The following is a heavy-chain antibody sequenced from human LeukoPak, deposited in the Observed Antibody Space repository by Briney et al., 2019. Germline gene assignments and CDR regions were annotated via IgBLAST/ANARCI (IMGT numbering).Heavy chain of an antibody. CDR3: ARDGYCSGGSCYGMDV. D-gene: IGHD2-15*01. CDR2: LNCEEYST. V-gene: IGHV3-74*03. J-gene: IGHJ6*02. Sequence: GGSLRLSCAASGFTFNRYWMHWVRKVPGRGLVWVSRLNCEEYSTTYADSVKGRFTISRDNAKNTLYLQMNSLRAEDTAVYYCARDGYCSGGSCYGMDVWGQGTTVTVS. CDR1: GFTFNRYW.